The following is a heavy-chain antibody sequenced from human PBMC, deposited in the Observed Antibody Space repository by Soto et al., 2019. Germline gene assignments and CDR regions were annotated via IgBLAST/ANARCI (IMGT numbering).Heavy chain of an antibody. D-gene: IGHD3-10*01. V-gene: IGHV4-34*01. CDR3: ARGRGPKIQTGPAWYYYRLDV. J-gene: IGHJ6*02. Sequence: SETLSLTCAVYGGSFSGYYWSWIRQPPGKGLEWIGEINHSGSTNYNPSLKSRVTISVDTSKNQFSLKLSSVTAADTAVYYCARGRGPKIQTGPAWYYYRLDVWGRGTTVTVSS. CDR2: INHSGST. CDR1: GGSFSGYY.